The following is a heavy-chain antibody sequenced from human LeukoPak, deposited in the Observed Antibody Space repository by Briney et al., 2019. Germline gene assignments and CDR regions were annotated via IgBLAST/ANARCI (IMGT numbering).Heavy chain of an antibody. CDR1: GVSISSYY. D-gene: IGHD2/OR15-2a*01. CDR3: AGHHPRNTVDF. CDR2: ISYSGST. J-gene: IGHJ4*02. V-gene: IGHV4-59*08. Sequence: SSETLSLTCTVSGVSISSYYWSWIRQPPGKGLEWIGYISYSGSTNYNPSLKNRVTISLDTSKNQFSLKLSSVTAADTAFYYCAGHHPRNTVDFWGQGTLVTVSS.